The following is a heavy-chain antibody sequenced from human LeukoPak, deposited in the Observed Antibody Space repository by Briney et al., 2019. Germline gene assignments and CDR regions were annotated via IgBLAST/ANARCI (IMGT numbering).Heavy chain of an antibody. CDR3: ARGGYRFVLDAFDI. Sequence: GGSLRLSCAASGFTFSRYWMNWVRQAPGKGLEWVANIKLDASERYYVDSVKGRFTISRDNAKNSLYLQMNSLRAEDTAVYYCARGGYRFVLDAFDIWGQGTMVTVSS. D-gene: IGHD5-18*01. J-gene: IGHJ3*02. V-gene: IGHV3-7*04. CDR1: GFTFSRYW. CDR2: IKLDASER.